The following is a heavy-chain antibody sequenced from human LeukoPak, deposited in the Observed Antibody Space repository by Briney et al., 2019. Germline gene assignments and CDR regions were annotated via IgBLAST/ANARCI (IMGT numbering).Heavy chain of an antibody. CDR3: ARSRDVLRFLEWTFDY. CDR1: GYSISSSNW. J-gene: IGHJ4*02. Sequence: SETLSLTCAVSGYSISSSNWWGWIRQPPGKGLEWIGYIYYSGSTNYNPSLKSRVTISVDTSKNQFSLKLSSVTAADTAVYYCARSRDVLRFLEWTFDYWGQGTLVTVS. V-gene: IGHV4-28*01. CDR2: IYYSGST. D-gene: IGHD3-3*01.